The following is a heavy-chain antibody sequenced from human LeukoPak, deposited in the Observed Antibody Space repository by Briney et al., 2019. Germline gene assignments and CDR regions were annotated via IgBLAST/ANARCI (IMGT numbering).Heavy chain of an antibody. D-gene: IGHD3-22*01. Sequence: GRSLRLSCAASGFTFSSYGIHWVRQAPGKGLEWVAVISYDGSNKYYADSVKGRFTISRDNSKNTLYLQMNSLRAEDTAVYYCPSGSYDSSGYYREDDAFDIWGQGTLVTVSS. CDR3: PSGSYDSSGYYREDDAFDI. J-gene: IGHJ3*02. CDR2: ISYDGSNK. CDR1: GFTFSSYG. V-gene: IGHV3-30*03.